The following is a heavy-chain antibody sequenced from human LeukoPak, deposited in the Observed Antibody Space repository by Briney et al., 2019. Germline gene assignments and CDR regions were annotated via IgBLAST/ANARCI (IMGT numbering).Heavy chain of an antibody. CDR1: GFTFSSYD. D-gene: IGHD5-24*01. V-gene: IGHV1-8*01. CDR3: ARGGRWLQLEFDY. J-gene: IGHJ4*02. CDR2: MNPDSGDT. Sequence: ASVKVSCKASGFTFSSYDINWVRQATGQGLEWMGWMNPDSGDTGYAQKFQGRVIMTRDTSINTAYIELSSLRSEDTAVYYCARGGRWLQLEFDYWGQGTLVTVSS.